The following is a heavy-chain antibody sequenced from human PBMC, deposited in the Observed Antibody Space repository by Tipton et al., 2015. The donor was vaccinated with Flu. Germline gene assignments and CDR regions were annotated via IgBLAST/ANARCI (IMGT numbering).Heavy chain of an antibody. J-gene: IGHJ4*02. D-gene: IGHD3-9*01. CDR1: GFTFHNYA. Sequence: SLRLSCATSGFTFHNYAIHWVRQAPGKGLEWVSGIPGDGDDIRYADSVRGRFTVSRDNARKSLHLQMNSLRVEDTALYYCARGYDILTDGGGYFDYWGQGTLVTVSP. CDR2: IPGDGDDI. V-gene: IGHV3-9*01. CDR3: ARGYDILTDGGGYFDY.